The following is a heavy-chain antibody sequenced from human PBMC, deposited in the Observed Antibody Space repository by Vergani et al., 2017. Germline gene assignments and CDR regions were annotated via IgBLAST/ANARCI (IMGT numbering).Heavy chain of an antibody. J-gene: IGHJ5*02. CDR2: LTGGGGST. V-gene: IGHV3-23*01. CDR3: VKDAWSYEIFFVA. CDR1: GFTFSTYA. Sequence: EVQLLESGGSLKQPGGSVRLSCAASGFTFSTYAMHWVRQAPGKGLEWVSALTGGGGSTYYADSFKGRFIISRDYSRDNLYLQMNSLRLEDTATYYCVKDAWSYEIFFVAWGQGSLVTVSS. D-gene: IGHD1-26*01.